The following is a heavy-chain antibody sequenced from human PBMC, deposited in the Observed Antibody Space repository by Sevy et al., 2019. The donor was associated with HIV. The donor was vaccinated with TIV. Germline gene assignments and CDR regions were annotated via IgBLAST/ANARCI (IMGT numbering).Heavy chain of an antibody. CDR1: GFTFSSYA. CDR3: AAQMLRDHDAFDI. V-gene: IGHV3-30*04. D-gene: IGHD2-2*01. Sequence: GGSLRLSCAASGFTFSSYAMHWVRQAPGKGLEWVAVISYDGSNKYYADSVKGRFTTSRDNSKNTLYLQMNSLGAEDTAVYYCAAQMLRDHDAFDIWSQGTMVTVSS. CDR2: ISYDGSNK. J-gene: IGHJ3*02.